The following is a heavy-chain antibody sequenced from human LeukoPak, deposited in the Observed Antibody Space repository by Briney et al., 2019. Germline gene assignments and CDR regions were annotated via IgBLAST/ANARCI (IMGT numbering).Heavy chain of an antibody. J-gene: IGHJ4*02. CDR1: GYTFTSYG. Sequence: PRASVKVSCKASGYTFTSYGISWVRQAPGQGLEWMGWISAYNGNTNYAQKLQGRVTMTTDTSTSTAYVELRSLRSDDTAVYYCARGRFLEWLLPYFDYWGQGTLVTVSS. CDR2: ISAYNGNT. D-gene: IGHD3-3*01. V-gene: IGHV1-18*01. CDR3: ARGRFLEWLLPYFDY.